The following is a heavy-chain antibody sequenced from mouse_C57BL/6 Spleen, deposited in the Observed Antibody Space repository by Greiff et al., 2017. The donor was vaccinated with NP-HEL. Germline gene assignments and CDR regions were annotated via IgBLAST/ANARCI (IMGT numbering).Heavy chain of an antibody. CDR2: ISSGGSYP. J-gene: IGHJ3*01. CDR3: ARQGYDYDVWFAY. Sequence: EVQGVESGGDLVKPGGSLKLSCAASGFTFSSYGMSWVRQTPDKRLEWVATISSGGSYPYYPDSVKGRFTISRDNAKNTLYLQMSSLKSEDTAMYYCARQGYDYDVWFAYWGQGTLVTVSA. CDR1: GFTFSSYG. D-gene: IGHD2-4*01. V-gene: IGHV5-6*01.